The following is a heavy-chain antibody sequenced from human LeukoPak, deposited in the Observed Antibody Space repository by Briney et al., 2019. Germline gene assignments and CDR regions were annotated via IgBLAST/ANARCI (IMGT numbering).Heavy chain of an antibody. V-gene: IGHV3-53*01. J-gene: IGHJ4*02. D-gene: IGHD3-22*01. CDR3: ASGGDYYDSSGKGDY. Sequence: SGGSLRLSCAASGFTVSSNYMSWVRQAPWKGREWVSVIYSGGSTYYADSVKGRFTISRDNSKNTLHLQMNSLRAEDTAVYYCASGGDYYDSSGKGDYWGQGTLVSVSS. CDR2: IYSGGST. CDR1: GFTVSSNY.